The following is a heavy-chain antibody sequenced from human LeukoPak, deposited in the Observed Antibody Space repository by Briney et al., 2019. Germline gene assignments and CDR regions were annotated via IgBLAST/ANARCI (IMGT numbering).Heavy chain of an antibody. J-gene: IGHJ5*02. V-gene: IGHV4-39*07. CDR3: ARRSAAAGTRWFDP. D-gene: IGHD6-13*01. CDR1: GGSISSSSYY. Sequence: PSETLSLTCTVSGGSISSSSYYWGWIRQPPGKGLEWIGSIYYSGSTYYNPSLKSRVTISVDTSKNQFSLKLSSVTAADTAVYYCARRSAAAGTRWFDPWDQGTLVTVSS. CDR2: IYYSGST.